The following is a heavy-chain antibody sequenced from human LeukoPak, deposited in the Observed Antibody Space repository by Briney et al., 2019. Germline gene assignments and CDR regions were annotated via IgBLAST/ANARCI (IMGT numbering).Heavy chain of an antibody. CDR2: IIPIFGTA. V-gene: IGHV1-69*05. D-gene: IGHD6-13*01. CDR3: ARSIAAAGRLNVNYYYYMDV. CDR1: GYTFTSYY. Sequence: GASVKVSCKASGYTFTSYYMHWVRQAPGQGLEWMGGIIPIFGTANYAQKFQGRVTITTDESTSTAYMELSSLRSEDTAVYYCARSIAAAGRLNVNYYYYMDVWGKGTTVTVSS. J-gene: IGHJ6*03.